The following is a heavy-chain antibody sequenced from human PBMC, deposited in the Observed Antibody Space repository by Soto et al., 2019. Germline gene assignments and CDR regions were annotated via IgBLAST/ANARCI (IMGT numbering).Heavy chain of an antibody. CDR3: AKGLELGVFYFGMDV. CDR2: IFHNGNNT. CDR1: GFSFSSYG. D-gene: IGHD1-7*01. J-gene: IGHJ6*02. V-gene: IGHV3-30*18. Sequence: GGSLRLSCAASGFSFSSYGMRWVRQAPGKGLEWVAVIFHNGNNTYYADSVKGRFSISRDNSKNTLCLQMSSLGVEDTAVFYCAKGLELGVFYFGMDVWGQGTSVTVSS.